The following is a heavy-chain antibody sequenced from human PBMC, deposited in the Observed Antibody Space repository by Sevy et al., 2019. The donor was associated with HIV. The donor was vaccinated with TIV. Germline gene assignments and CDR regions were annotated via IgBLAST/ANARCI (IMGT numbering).Heavy chain of an antibody. CDR3: RTVYSSSWYYFDY. J-gene: IGHJ4*02. D-gene: IGHD6-13*01. V-gene: IGHV3-64D*06. CDR2: ISSNGGST. CDR1: GFTFSSYA. Sequence: GGSLRLSCSASGFTFSSYAMHWVRQAPGKGLEYVSAISSNGGSTYYADSVKGRFTISRDNSKKTLYLQMSSLRAEDTAVYYCRTVYSSSWYYFDYWGQGTLVTVSS.